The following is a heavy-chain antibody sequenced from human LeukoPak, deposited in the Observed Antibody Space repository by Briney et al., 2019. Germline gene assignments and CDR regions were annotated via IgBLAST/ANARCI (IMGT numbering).Heavy chain of an antibody. CDR3: ARAGSQTGYYYYMDV. V-gene: IGHV3-21*01. J-gene: IGHJ6*03. CDR1: GFTFRSYS. Sequence: GGSLRLSCAASGFTFRSYSMNWVRQAPGKGLEWVSSISSSSSYIYYADSVKGRFTISRDNAKNSLYLQMNSLRAEDTAVYYCARAGSQTGYYYYMDVWGKGTTVTVSS. D-gene: IGHD1-26*01. CDR2: ISSSSSYI.